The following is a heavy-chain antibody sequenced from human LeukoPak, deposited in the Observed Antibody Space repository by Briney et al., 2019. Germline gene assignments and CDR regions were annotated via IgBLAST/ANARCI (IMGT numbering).Heavy chain of an antibody. V-gene: IGHV1-2*02. CDR2: INPNSGDT. D-gene: IGHD6-19*01. CDR3: ARVGRAWSFVY. Sequence: ASVKVSCKASGYTLTGYYMHWVRQAPGQGLEWMGWINPNSGDTNYAQKFQGRVTMTRDTSISTAYMELSGLRSDDTAVYYCARVGRAWSFVYWGQGTLVTVSS. J-gene: IGHJ4*02. CDR1: GYTLTGYY.